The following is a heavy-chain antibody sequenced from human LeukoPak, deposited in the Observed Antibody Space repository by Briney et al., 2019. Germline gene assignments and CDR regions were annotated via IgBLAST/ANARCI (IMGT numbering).Heavy chain of an antibody. CDR3: ARDRGYGGNSLLY. CDR2: IYSGGNT. Sequence: GGSLRLSCAASGFTFGTFAMTWVRQAPGKGLEWVSVIYSGGNTYYADSVKGRFTISRDNSKNTLYLQMNSLRAEDTAVYYCARDRGYGGNSLLYWGQGTLVTVSS. D-gene: IGHD4-23*01. CDR1: GFTFGTFA. V-gene: IGHV3-23*03. J-gene: IGHJ4*02.